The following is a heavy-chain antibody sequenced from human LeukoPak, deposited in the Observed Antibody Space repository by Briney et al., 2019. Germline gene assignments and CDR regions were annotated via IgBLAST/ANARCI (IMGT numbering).Heavy chain of an antibody. D-gene: IGHD5-24*01. CDR3: AREATRGEGDY. CDR2: IYSGGST. CDR1: GFTVSSNY. V-gene: IGHV3-53*01. Sequence: AGGSQRLSCAASGFTVSSNYMSWVRQAPGKGLEWVSVIYSGGSTYYADSVKGRFTISRDNSKNTLYLQMNSLRAEDTAVYYCAREATRGEGDYWGQGTLVTVSS. J-gene: IGHJ4*02.